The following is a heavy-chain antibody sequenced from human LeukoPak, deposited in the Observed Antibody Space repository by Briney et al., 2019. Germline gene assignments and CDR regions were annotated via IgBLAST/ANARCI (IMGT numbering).Heavy chain of an antibody. J-gene: IGHJ4*02. V-gene: IGHV1-46*01. CDR2: IYPRDGST. CDR3: ARGQEAFDY. CDR1: GYTFTGYY. Sequence: ASVKVSCKASGYTFTGYYMHWVRQAPGQGLEWMGMIYPRDGSTSYAQKFQGRVTVTRDTSTSTVHMELSGLRSEDTAVYYCARGQEAFDYWGQGTLVTVSS.